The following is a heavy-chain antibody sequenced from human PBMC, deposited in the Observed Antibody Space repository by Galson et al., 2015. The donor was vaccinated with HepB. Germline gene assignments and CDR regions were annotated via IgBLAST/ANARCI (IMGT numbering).Heavy chain of an antibody. V-gene: IGHV1-3*01. CDR2: IIPANGNT. CDR3: ARSGRFGVAAADHGLY. Sequence: SVKVSCKASGYSFTSYAMHWVRQAPGQRLEWMGRIIPANGNTKYSQKFQDRVTITRDTSATIVYMGLSSLRSDDTAVYYCARSGRFGVAAADHGLYWGQGTLVTVSS. J-gene: IGHJ4*02. CDR1: GYSFTSYA. D-gene: IGHD6-13*01.